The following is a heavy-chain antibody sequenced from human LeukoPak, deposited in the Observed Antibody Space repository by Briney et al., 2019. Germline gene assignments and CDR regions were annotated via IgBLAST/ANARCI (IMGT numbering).Heavy chain of an antibody. Sequence: GRSLRLSCAASGFTFSSYGMHWVRQAPGKGLEWVAVISYDGSNKYYADSVKGRFTISRDNSKNTLYLQMNSLRAEDTAVYYCAKDGLWLLDYWGQGTLVTVSS. CDR1: GFTFSSYG. D-gene: IGHD5-24*01. J-gene: IGHJ4*02. CDR2: ISYDGSNK. V-gene: IGHV3-30*18. CDR3: AKDGLWLLDY.